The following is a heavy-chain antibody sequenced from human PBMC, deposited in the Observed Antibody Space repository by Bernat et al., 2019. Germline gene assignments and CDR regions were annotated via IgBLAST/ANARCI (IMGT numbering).Heavy chain of an antibody. CDR2: FDPEDGET. CDR1: GYTLTELS. CDR3: ATDACSPGGGAAYYYYGMDV. V-gene: IGHV1-24*01. Sequence: QVQLVQSGAEVKKPGASVKVSCKVSGYTLTELSMHWVRQAPGKGLEWMGGFDPEDGETIYAQKFQGRVTMTEDTSTDTAYMELSSLRSEDTAVYYCATDACSPGGGAAYYYYGMDVWGQGTTVTVSS. J-gene: IGHJ6*02. D-gene: IGHD2-15*01.